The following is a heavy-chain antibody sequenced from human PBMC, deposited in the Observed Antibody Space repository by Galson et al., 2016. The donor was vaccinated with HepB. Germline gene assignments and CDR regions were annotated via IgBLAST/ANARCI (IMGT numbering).Heavy chain of an antibody. J-gene: IGHJ4*02. CDR3: AKDPTDYDFWNGFPEF. CDR2: ISSDGINR. D-gene: IGHD3-3*01. CDR1: GFTFTSYG. Sequence: SLRLSCAASGFTFTSYGLHWVRQAPGKGLEWVAVISSDGINRYYADSPRGRFTISRDNSKNTLYLQMNGLRAEDTAVYYCAKDPTDYDFWNGFPEFWGQGTLVTVSS. V-gene: IGHV3-30*18.